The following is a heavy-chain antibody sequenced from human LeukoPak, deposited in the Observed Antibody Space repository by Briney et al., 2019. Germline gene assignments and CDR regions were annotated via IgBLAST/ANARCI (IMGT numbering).Heavy chain of an antibody. CDR3: AKDTRSGDPLDY. CDR1: GFTSSSYG. V-gene: IGHV3-30*18. Sequence: GGSLRLSCAASGFTSSSYGMHWVRQAPGKGLEWVAVISYDGSNKYYADSVKGRFTISRDDSKNTLYLQINSLRAEDTAIYYCAKDTRSGDPLDYWGQGTLVTVSS. J-gene: IGHJ4*02. D-gene: IGHD2-15*01. CDR2: ISYDGSNK.